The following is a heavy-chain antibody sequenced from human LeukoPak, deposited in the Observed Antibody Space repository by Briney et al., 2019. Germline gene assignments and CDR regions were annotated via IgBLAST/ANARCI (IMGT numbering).Heavy chain of an antibody. J-gene: IGHJ4*02. CDR2: IYDSGST. D-gene: IGHD3-10*01. Sequence: PSETLSLTCTVSGASIGSYYWSWIRQPPGKGLEWIGYIYDSGSTNYNPSLKSRVSISVDTSKNQFSLKLSSVTAADTAVYYCARVQTYYGLGSYYPYFDYWGQGTMVTVSS. CDR1: GASIGSYY. V-gene: IGHV4-59*01. CDR3: ARVQTYYGLGSYYPYFDY.